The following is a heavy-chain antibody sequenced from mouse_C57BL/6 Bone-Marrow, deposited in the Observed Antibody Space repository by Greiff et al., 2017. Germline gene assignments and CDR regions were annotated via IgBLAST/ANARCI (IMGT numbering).Heavy chain of an antibody. V-gene: IGHV1-52*01. D-gene: IGHD1-1*01. CDR2: IDPSDSET. Sequence: QVQLQQPGAELVRPGSSVKLSCKASGYTFTSYWMHWVKQRPIQGLEWIGNIDPSDSETHYNQKFKDKATLTVDKSSSTAYMQLSSLTSEDSAVDYCARELRYAFYYWDCGGKGTTLTVSS. CDR3: ARELRYAFYYWDC. J-gene: IGHJ2*01. CDR1: GYTFTSYW.